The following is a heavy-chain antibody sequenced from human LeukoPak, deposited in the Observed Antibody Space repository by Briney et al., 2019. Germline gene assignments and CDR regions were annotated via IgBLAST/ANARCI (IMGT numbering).Heavy chain of an antibody. J-gene: IGHJ5*02. CDR2: ISSSSSYI. CDR1: GFTFSSYS. V-gene: IGHV3-21*01. Sequence: GGSLRLSCAASGFTFSSYSMNWVRQAPGKGLEWVSSISSSSSYIYYADSVKGRFTISRDNAKNSLYLQMNSLRAEDTAAYYCARDLSSVYATNWFDPWGQGTLVTVSS. CDR3: ARDLSSVYATNWFDP. D-gene: IGHD2-8*01.